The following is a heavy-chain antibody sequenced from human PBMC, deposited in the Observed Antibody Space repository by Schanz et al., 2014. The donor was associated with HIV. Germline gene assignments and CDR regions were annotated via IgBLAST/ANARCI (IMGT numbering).Heavy chain of an antibody. D-gene: IGHD3-9*01. Sequence: QVQLVESGGGVVQPGRSLRLSCAASGFTFSSYGMHWVRQAPGKGLEWVALISYDGSKKYYGDSVKGRFTISRDNSKNTLYLQMNSLRAEDTAVYYCARVYYDILTGYYTHYGMDVWGQGTTVTVSS. CDR3: ARVYYDILTGYYTHYGMDV. CDR2: ISYDGSKK. J-gene: IGHJ6*02. V-gene: IGHV3-30*03. CDR1: GFTFSSYG.